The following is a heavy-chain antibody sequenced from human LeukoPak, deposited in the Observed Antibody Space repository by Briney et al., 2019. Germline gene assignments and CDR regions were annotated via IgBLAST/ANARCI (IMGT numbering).Heavy chain of an antibody. V-gene: IGHV3-23*01. J-gene: IGHJ4*02. D-gene: IGHD3-3*01. CDR3: ARIGAGVVIRYFFDY. Sequence: GGSLRLSCAASGFTFSSYAMSWVRQAPGKGLEWVSAISGSGGSTHYADSVKGRFTISRDNSKNTLYLQMNSLRAEDTAVCYCARIGAGVVIRYFFDYWGQGTLVTVSS. CDR1: GFTFSSYA. CDR2: ISGSGGST.